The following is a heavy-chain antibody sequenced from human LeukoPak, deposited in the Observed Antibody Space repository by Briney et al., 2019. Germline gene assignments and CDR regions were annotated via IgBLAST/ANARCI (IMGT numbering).Heavy chain of an antibody. CDR1: AYTFIIYD. CDR3: ARVNPTARAGRASDY. Sequence: GASVKVSCKASAYTFIIYDITWVRKAPGQGLEWMGWISTYNGNTHYAQNLQGRVTMTTDTSTSTAYMELRSLGSDDTAVYYCARVNPTARAGRASDYWGQGTLVTVSS. J-gene: IGHJ4*02. CDR2: ISTYNGNT. V-gene: IGHV1-18*01. D-gene: IGHD1-14*01.